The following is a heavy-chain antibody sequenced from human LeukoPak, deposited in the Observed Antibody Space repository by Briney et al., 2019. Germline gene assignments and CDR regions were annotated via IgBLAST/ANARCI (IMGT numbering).Heavy chain of an antibody. J-gene: IGHJ5*02. V-gene: IGHV1-69*01. CDR1: GGTFSSYA. D-gene: IGHD6-13*01. CDR2: IIPVFGTA. Sequence: SVKVSCKASGGTFSSYAISWVRQAPGQGLEWMGGIIPVFGTANYAQKFQGRVTITADESTSTAYMELSSLRSEDTAVYYCAREESSRLSAWFDPWGQGTLVTVSS. CDR3: AREESSRLSAWFDP.